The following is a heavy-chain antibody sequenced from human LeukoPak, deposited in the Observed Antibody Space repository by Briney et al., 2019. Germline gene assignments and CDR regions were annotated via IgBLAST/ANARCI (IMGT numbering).Heavy chain of an antibody. Sequence: SVKVSCKASGYTFTSYGISLVRQAPGQGLEWMGGIIPIFGTANYAQKFQGRVTITTDESTSTAYMELSSLRSEDTAVYYCASLRMTTVTTYLDDAFDIWGQGTMVTVSS. V-gene: IGHV1-69*05. D-gene: IGHD4-17*01. J-gene: IGHJ3*02. CDR1: GYTFTSYG. CDR3: ASLRMTTVTTYLDDAFDI. CDR2: IIPIFGTA.